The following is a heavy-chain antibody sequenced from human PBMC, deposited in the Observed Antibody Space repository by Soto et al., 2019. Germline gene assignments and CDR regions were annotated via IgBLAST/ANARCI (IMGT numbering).Heavy chain of an antibody. CDR2: IFSNDEK. D-gene: IGHD6-13*01. Sequence: QVTVKESGPVLVKPTETLTLTCTVSGFSLSNAGLGVSWIRQPPGKALEWLAHIFSNDEKSYSTSLNSRLTISKDTSKSQVVLTMTNMDPVDTATYYCASTYSSSWYWFDPWGQGTLVTVSS. V-gene: IGHV2-26*04. CDR3: ASTYSSSWYWFDP. J-gene: IGHJ5*02. CDR1: GFSLSNAGLG.